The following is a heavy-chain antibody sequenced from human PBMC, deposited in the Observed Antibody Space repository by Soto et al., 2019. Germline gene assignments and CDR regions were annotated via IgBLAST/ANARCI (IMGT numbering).Heavy chain of an antibody. CDR2: ISYDGRNK. J-gene: IGHJ4*02. D-gene: IGHD1-1*01. CDR1: GFTFSSYA. CDR3: AREVERLFDY. Sequence: QVQLVKSGGGVVQPGRSLRLSCAASGFTFSSYAMHWVRQAPGKGLEWVAVISYDGRNKYYADSVKGRFTISRDNSKNTLYLQMNSLRTEDTAVYYCAREVERLFDYWGQGTLVTVSS. V-gene: IGHV3-30*04.